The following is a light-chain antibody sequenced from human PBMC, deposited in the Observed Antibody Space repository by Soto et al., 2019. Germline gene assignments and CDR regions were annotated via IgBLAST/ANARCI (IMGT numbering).Light chain of an antibody. J-gene: IGKJ5*01. Sequence: DIQLTQSPSFLSASVGDRVTITCRASQGIRNYLAWYQQKPGIAPKLLIYDASTLQSGVPSRFSGSGSGTEFTLTISSLQPEDFATYYCQQRSGYPITFGQGTRLEI. CDR2: DAS. CDR1: QGIRNY. V-gene: IGKV1-9*01. CDR3: QQRSGYPIT.